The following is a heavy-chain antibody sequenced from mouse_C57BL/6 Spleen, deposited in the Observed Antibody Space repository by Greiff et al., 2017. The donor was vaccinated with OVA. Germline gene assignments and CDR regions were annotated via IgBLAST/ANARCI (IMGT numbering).Heavy chain of an antibody. J-gene: IGHJ1*03. D-gene: IGHD3-3*01. Sequence: QVQLQQSGAELVKPGASVKISCKASGYAFSSYWMNWVKQRPGKGLEWIGQIYPGDGDTNYNGKFKGKATLTADKSSSTAYMQLSSLTSEDSAVYFCARLMGQYWYFDVWGTGTTVTVSS. CDR1: GYAFSSYW. CDR2: IYPGDGDT. V-gene: IGHV1-80*01. CDR3: ARLMGQYWYFDV.